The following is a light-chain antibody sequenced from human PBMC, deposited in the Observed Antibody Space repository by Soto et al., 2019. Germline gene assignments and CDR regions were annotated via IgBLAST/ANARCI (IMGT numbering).Light chain of an antibody. CDR1: QSVSSN. J-gene: IGKJ1*01. CDR3: QHYSNWPPWT. CDR2: GAS. V-gene: IGKV3-15*01. Sequence: EIVMTQSPATLSVSPGERATLSCRASQSVSSNLAWYQQKPGQAPRLLIYGASTRAAGIPAGFSGSGSGTEFTLTISSLQSEDFAVYYCQHYSNWPPWTFGQGTKVEIK.